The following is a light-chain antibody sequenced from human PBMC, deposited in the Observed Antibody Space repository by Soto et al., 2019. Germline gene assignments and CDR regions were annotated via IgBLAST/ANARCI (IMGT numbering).Light chain of an antibody. CDR2: GAS. V-gene: IGKV3-20*01. CDR1: HSVSSTY. J-gene: IGKJ2*01. Sequence: EIVLTQSPGTLSLSSGERATLSCRASHSVSSTYLAWYQQKPGQAPRLLLYGASSRATGIPDRFSGSGSGTDFTLTISRLEPEDFAVYYCQQYGSSPPYTFGQGTKLEIK. CDR3: QQYGSSPPYT.